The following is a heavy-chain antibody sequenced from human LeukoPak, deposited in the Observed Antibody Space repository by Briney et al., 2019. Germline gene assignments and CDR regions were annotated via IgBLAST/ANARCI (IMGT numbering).Heavy chain of an antibody. J-gene: IGHJ4*02. D-gene: IGHD4-23*01. CDR1: GGTFSSYA. CDR2: IIPIFGTT. V-gene: IGHV1-69*05. CDR3: ARGGPTTVVTRLDY. Sequence: SVKVSCKASGGTFSSYAISWVRQAPGLGLEWMGGIIPIFGTTNYAQKFQSRVTMTTDTSTSTAYMELRSLRSDDTAVYYCARGGPTTVVTRLDYWGQGTLVTVSS.